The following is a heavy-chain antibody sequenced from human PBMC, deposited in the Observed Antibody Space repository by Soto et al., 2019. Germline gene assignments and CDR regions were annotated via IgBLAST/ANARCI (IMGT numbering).Heavy chain of an antibody. D-gene: IGHD3-10*01. V-gene: IGHV1-2*04. CDR3: AIEYYYGSGSPTLIYYYGMDV. CDR1: GYTFTGYY. Sequence: ASVKVSCKASGYTFTGYYMHWVRQAPGQGLEWMGWINPNSGGTNYAQKFQGWVTMTRDTSISTAYMELSRLRSDDTAVYYCAIEYYYGSGSPTLIYYYGMDVWGQGPRSPSP. J-gene: IGHJ6*02. CDR2: INPNSGGT.